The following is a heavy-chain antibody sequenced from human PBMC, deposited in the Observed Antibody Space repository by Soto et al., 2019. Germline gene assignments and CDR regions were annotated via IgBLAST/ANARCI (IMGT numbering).Heavy chain of an antibody. CDR3: ARKDKSGYFNWFDP. CDR1: GYKFTSSW. V-gene: IGHV5-51*01. J-gene: IGHJ5*02. D-gene: IGHD3-22*01. CDR2: IFPSDSDT. Sequence: GESLKISSRSSGYKFTSSWIAWVRQMPGKGLEWMGIIFPSDSDTRYSPSFQGQVTISADRSTSTVFLQWASLKASDTAVYFCARKDKSGYFNWFDPWGQGTLVTVSS.